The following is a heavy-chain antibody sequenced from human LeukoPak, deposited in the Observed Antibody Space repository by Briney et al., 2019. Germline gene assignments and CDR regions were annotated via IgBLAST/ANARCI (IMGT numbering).Heavy chain of an antibody. J-gene: IGHJ4*02. D-gene: IGHD6-13*01. CDR2: ITYSGST. CDR1: GGSISGYY. CDR3: ARHGSSYSFDC. V-gene: IGHV4-59*08. Sequence: KPSETLSLTCTVSGGSISGYYWSWIRQPPGKGLEWIDYITYSGSTNYNPSLKSRVTMSVDTSKNQFSLRLSSVTAADTAVYYCARHGSSYSFDCWGQGILVTVSS.